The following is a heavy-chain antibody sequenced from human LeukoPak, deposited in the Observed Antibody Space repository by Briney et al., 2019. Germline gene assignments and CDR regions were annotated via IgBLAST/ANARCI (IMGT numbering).Heavy chain of an antibody. D-gene: IGHD2-21*02. J-gene: IGHJ4*02. CDR3: TGDVSEFDY. Sequence: GGPLRLSCTASGFTFGDYAMSWVRQAPGKGLEWVGFIRSKAYGGTTEYAASVKGRFTISRDDSKSIAYLQMNSLKTEDTAVYYCTGDVSEFDYWGQGTLVTVSS. CDR1: GFTFGDYA. V-gene: IGHV3-49*04. CDR2: IRSKAYGGTT.